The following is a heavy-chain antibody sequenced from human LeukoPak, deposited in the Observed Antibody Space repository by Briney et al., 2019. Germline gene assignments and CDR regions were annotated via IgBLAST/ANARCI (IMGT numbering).Heavy chain of an antibody. J-gene: IGHJ4*02. CDR1: GFTFSGYG. CDR2: ISYDGSAK. Sequence: GGSLRLPCAASGFTFSGYGMHWVRQAPGKGLGWMAVISYDGSAKYYADSVKGRFTISRDNSKNTLSLQLNNLRAEDTAMYYCASDVSGYYSFDNCGQGTLVTVSS. V-gene: IGHV3-30*03. CDR3: ASDVSGYYSFDN. D-gene: IGHD3-22*01.